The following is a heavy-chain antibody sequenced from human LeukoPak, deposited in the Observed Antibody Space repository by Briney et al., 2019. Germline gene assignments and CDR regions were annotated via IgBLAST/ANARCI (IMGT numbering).Heavy chain of an antibody. Sequence: ASVKVSCKASVYTFTTYGISWVRQAPGQGREWMGWISAYNGNTNYTQKLQGRVTMTTDTSTSTAYMELRSLRSDGTAVYYCARDLGITIFGVVQIYFDYWGQGTLVTVSS. CDR3: ARDLGITIFGVVQIYFDY. CDR1: VYTFTTYG. CDR2: ISAYNGNT. V-gene: IGHV1-18*01. J-gene: IGHJ4*02. D-gene: IGHD3-3*01.